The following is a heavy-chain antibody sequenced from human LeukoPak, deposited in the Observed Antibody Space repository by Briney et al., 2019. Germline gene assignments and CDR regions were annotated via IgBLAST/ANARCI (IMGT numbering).Heavy chain of an antibody. CDR2: IKQDGSEK. V-gene: IGHV3-7*01. CDR1: GFTFSSYW. CDR3: ARDVTMVRGVPDAFDI. Sequence: GGSLRLSCAASGFTFSSYWMSWVRQAPGKGLEWVANIKQDGSEKYYVDSVKGRFTISRDNAKNSLYLQMNSLRAEDTAVYYCARDVTMVRGVPDAFDIWGQGTMVTVSS. J-gene: IGHJ3*02. D-gene: IGHD3-10*01.